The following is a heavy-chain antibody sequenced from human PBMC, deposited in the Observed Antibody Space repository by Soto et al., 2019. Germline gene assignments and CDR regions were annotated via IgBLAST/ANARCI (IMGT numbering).Heavy chain of an antibody. D-gene: IGHD3-10*01. Sequence: EVQLVESGGGLVQPGGSLRLSCAASGFTFSSYSMNWVRQAPGKGLAWVSYISSSSSTIYYADSVKGRFTISRDNAKNSLYLQMNSLRAEDTAVYYCAIANYYGSPGDFDYWGQGTLVTVSS. CDR1: GFTFSSYS. J-gene: IGHJ4*02. V-gene: IGHV3-48*01. CDR3: AIANYYGSPGDFDY. CDR2: ISSSSSTI.